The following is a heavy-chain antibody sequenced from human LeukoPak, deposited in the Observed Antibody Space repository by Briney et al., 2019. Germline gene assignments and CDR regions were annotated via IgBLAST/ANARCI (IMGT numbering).Heavy chain of an antibody. Sequence: PGGSLRLSCAASGFTFSSYAMSWVRQAPGKGLEWVSAISGSGGSTYYADSVKGRFTISRDNSKNTLYLQMNSLRAEDAAVYYCANTGDGYGDEYWGQGTLVTVSS. V-gene: IGHV3-23*01. D-gene: IGHD5-12*01. J-gene: IGHJ4*02. CDR2: ISGSGGST. CDR3: ANTGDGYGDEY. CDR1: GFTFSSYA.